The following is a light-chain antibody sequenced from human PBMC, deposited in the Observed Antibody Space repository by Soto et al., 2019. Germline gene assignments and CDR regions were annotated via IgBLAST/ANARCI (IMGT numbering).Light chain of an antibody. V-gene: IGKV1-5*03. J-gene: IGKJ1*01. CDR1: QNVNMW. CDR2: KAS. CDR3: QQYYSYMWT. Sequence: IPMPQSPSTLSASVGDRVTVTCRASQNVNMWLAWYQQKPGKAPNLLIYKASNLERGVPSRFSGSGSGTEFTLTISSLQPDDVATYYCQQYYSYMWTFGQGTKVDIK.